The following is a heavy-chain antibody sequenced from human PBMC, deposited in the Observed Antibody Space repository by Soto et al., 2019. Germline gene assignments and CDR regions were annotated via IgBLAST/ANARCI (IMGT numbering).Heavy chain of an antibody. CDR1: GYTFTSYY. J-gene: IGHJ6*02. CDR3: ARGLGHCSGGSCYAARRERIYYYGMDV. D-gene: IGHD2-15*01. V-gene: IGHV1-46*01. Sequence: ASVKVSCKASGYTFTSYYMHWVRQAPGQGLEWMGIINPSGGSTSYAQKFQGRATMTRDTSTSTVYMELSSLRSEDTAVYYCARGLGHCSGGSCYAARRERIYYYGMDVWGQGTTVTVSS. CDR2: INPSGGST.